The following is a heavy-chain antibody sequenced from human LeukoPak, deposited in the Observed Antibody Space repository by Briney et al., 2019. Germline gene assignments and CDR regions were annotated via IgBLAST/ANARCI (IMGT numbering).Heavy chain of an antibody. J-gene: IGHJ4*02. CDR2: ISGSGGST. CDR1: GFTFSSYA. V-gene: IGHV3-23*01. CDR3: AKYCSGGSCYSLFDY. Sequence: GGSLRLSCAASGFTFSSYAMSWVRQAPGKGLEWVSAISGSGGSTYYADSVEGRFTISRDNSKNTLYLQMNSLRAEDTAVYYCAKYCSGGSCYSLFDYWGQGTLVTVSS. D-gene: IGHD2-15*01.